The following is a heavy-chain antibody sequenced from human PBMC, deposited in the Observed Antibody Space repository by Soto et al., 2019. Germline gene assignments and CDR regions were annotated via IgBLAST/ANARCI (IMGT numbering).Heavy chain of an antibody. Sequence: QVQLVESGGGVVQPGRSLRLSCVASGFTFSSYGMHWVRQAPGKGLEWVAIISYDGSNTYYADSVKGRFTISRDNSKNTLYLQMNSLRAEDPSVYYWAKEGGLSGSYYISSSYYFDYWGQGTLVTVSS. V-gene: IGHV3-30*18. CDR1: GFTFSSYG. CDR2: ISYDGSNT. D-gene: IGHD1-26*01. CDR3: AKEGGLSGSYYISSSYYFDY. J-gene: IGHJ4*02.